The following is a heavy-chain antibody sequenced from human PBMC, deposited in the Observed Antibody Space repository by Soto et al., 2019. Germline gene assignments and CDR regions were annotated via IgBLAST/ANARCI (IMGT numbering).Heavy chain of an antibody. V-gene: IGHV3-74*01. D-gene: IGHD3-16*01. CDR2: INPEGTTT. CDR1: GFTFSNYW. J-gene: IGHJ5*02. CDR3: TSDTFGLRDT. Sequence: GGSLRLSCAASGFTFSNYWTHWVRQAPGKGLVWVSRINPEGTTTNYADSVEGRFTISRDNAKSALYLQMNSLSAEDTAIYYCTSDTFGLRDTWGQGTLVTVSS.